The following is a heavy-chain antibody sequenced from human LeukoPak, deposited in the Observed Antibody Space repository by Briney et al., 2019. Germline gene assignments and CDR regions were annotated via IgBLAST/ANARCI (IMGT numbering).Heavy chain of an antibody. D-gene: IGHD5-18*01. Sequence: GESLKISCKGSGYRFTNYWIGWVRQMPGKGPEWMGIIYPGDSDTRYSPSFQGQVTISADKSISTAYLQWSSLKASDTAMYYCARHLRLWQNWFDPWGQGTLVTVSS. CDR3: ARHLRLWQNWFDP. CDR1: GYRFTNYW. V-gene: IGHV5-51*01. CDR2: IYPGDSDT. J-gene: IGHJ5*02.